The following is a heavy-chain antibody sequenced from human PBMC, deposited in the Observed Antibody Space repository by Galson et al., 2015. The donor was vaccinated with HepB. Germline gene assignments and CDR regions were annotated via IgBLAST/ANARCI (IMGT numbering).Heavy chain of an antibody. D-gene: IGHD3-22*01. CDR3: ARTSDYYDSSGWGMDV. J-gene: IGHJ6*02. V-gene: IGHV3-30*04. Sequence: SLRLSCAASGFTFSSYAMHWVRQAPGKGLEWVAVISYDGSNKYYADSVKGRFTISRDNSKNTLYLQMNSLRAEDTAVYYCARTSDYYDSSGWGMDVWGQGTTVTVSS. CDR1: GFTFSSYA. CDR2: ISYDGSNK.